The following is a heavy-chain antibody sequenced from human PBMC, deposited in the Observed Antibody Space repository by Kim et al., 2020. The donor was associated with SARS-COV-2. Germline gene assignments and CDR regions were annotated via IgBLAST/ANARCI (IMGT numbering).Heavy chain of an antibody. J-gene: IGHJ4*02. CDR1: GGSFSGYY. CDR2: INHSGST. Sequence: SETLSLTCAVYGGSFSGYYWSWIRQPPGKGLEWIGEINHSGSTNYNPSLKSRVTISVDTSKNQFSLKLSSVTAADTAVYYCARGWVRAPRLKYYFDYWGQGTLVTVSS. CDR3: ARGWVRAPRLKYYFDY. D-gene: IGHD3-10*01. V-gene: IGHV4-34*01.